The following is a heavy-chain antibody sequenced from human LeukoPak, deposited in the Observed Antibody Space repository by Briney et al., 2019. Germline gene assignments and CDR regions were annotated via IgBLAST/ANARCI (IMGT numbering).Heavy chain of an antibody. CDR1: GYPFTGHY. D-gene: IGHD3-9*01. Sequence: ASVKVSCTASGYPFTGHYIHWVRQAPGRRFEWMGWISPNSGATTFAQDFQGRVTMTKDTSINTAYMELSGLRSDDTAIYYCARGYFDYYFDYWGQGTLVTVSS. V-gene: IGHV1-2*02. J-gene: IGHJ4*02. CDR2: ISPNSGAT. CDR3: ARGYFDYYFDY.